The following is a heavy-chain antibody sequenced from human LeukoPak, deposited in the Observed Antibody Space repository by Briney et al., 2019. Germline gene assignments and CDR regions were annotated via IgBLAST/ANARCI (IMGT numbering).Heavy chain of an antibody. CDR1: GFTFSSYS. Sequence: KPGGSLSLSCAASGFTFSSYSMNWVRQAPGKGLEWVSSISSSSSYIYYADSVKGRFTISRDNAKNSLYLQMNSLRAEDTAVYYCARGLRWIQLWPGDYWGQGTLVTVSS. CDR2: ISSSSSYI. D-gene: IGHD5-18*01. V-gene: IGHV3-21*01. J-gene: IGHJ4*02. CDR3: ARGLRWIQLWPGDY.